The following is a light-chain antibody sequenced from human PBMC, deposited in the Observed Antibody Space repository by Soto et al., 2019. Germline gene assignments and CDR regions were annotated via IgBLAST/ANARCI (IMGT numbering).Light chain of an antibody. J-gene: IGKJ5*01. V-gene: IGKV3-11*01. CDR2: DAS. CDR1: QSVSSY. CDR3: QQRSNWPIT. Sequence: EIVLTQSPATLSLSPGERATLSCRASQSVSSYLVWYQRKPGQAPRLLIYDASNRATGTPSRFSGSGSGTDFTLTIRRLEPEDVDDYHWQQRSNWPITVGQGTRLEIK.